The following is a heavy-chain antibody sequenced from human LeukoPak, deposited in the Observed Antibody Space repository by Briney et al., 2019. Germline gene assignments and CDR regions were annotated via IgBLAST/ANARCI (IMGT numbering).Heavy chain of an antibody. CDR1: GGSISSYY. V-gene: IGHV4-59*08. J-gene: IGHJ4*02. CDR3: GFSEGDF. D-gene: IGHD6-25*01. Sequence: PSETLSLTCTVSGGSISSYYWSWIRQPPGKGLEWIGYIYYSGSTNYNPSLKSRVTIPVDTSKNQFSLKLSSVTAADTAMYFCGFSEGDFWGQGALVTVSS. CDR2: IYYSGST.